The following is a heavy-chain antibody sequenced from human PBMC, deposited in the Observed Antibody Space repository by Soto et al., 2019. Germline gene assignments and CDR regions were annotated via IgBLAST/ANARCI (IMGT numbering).Heavy chain of an antibody. J-gene: IGHJ4*02. V-gene: IGHV1-18*04. CDR3: ARDTASAYYDIMTLSPDY. Sequence: ASVKVSCKASGYTFTSYGISWVRQAPGQGLEWMGWISAYNGNTNYAQKLQGRVTMTTDTSTNTAYMELRSLRSDDTAVYYCARDTASAYYDIMTLSPDYWGQGTLVTVSS. CDR1: GYTFTSYG. CDR2: ISAYNGNT. D-gene: IGHD3-9*01.